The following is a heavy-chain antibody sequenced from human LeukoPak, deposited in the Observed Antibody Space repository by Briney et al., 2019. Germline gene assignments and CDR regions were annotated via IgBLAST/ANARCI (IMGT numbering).Heavy chain of an antibody. V-gene: IGHV3-15*01. D-gene: IGHD3-22*01. Sequence: KAGGSLKLSCAASGFTFSNAWMSWVRQAPGKGLEWVGRIKSKTDGGTTDYAAPVKGRFTISRDDSKNTLYLQMNSLRAEDTAVYYCARDQYYYDSSGYYYFDYWGQGTLVTVSS. CDR3: ARDQYYYDSSGYYYFDY. CDR1: GFTFSNAW. CDR2: IKSKTDGGTT. J-gene: IGHJ4*02.